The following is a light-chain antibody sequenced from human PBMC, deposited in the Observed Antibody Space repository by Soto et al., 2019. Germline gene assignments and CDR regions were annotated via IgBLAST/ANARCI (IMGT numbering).Light chain of an antibody. CDR2: GAF. Sequence: EIVMTQSPATLSVSPGEGATLSCRASQSVSGKLAWYQQKPGQAPRLLIYGAFTRATGIPARFSGSGSGTEFTPIISSLQSEDYAVYYCQQYDSWLWTFGQGTKVDIK. CDR1: QSVSGK. V-gene: IGKV3-15*01. CDR3: QQYDSWLWT. J-gene: IGKJ1*01.